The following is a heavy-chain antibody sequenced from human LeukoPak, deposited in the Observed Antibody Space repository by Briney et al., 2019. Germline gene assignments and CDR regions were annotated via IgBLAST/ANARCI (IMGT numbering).Heavy chain of an antibody. Sequence: ASVKVSCKASGYTFTGYYIHWLRQAPGQGLEWMGFINPNSGGTNYAQKFQGRVTMTRDTSISTAYMELSSLTSDDTAVDYCARDLEGYHYGSGNYPQWGQGTLITVSS. CDR3: ARDLEGYHYGSGNYPQ. J-gene: IGHJ4*02. CDR2: INPNSGGT. D-gene: IGHD3-10*01. V-gene: IGHV1-2*02. CDR1: GYTFTGYY.